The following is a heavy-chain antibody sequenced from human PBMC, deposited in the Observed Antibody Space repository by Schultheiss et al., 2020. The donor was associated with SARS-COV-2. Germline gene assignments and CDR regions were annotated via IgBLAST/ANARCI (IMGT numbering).Heavy chain of an antibody. CDR1: GGSFSGYY. CDR2: IYYSGST. CDR3: ARDDDFWSGYTTAGAFDI. D-gene: IGHD3-3*01. J-gene: IGHJ3*02. Sequence: SETLSLTCAVYGGSFSGYYWSWIRQPPGKGLEWIGYIYYSGSTNYNPSLKSRVTISVDTSKNQFSLKLSSVTAADTAVYYCARDDDFWSGYTTAGAFDIWGQGTMVTVSS. V-gene: IGHV4-34*01.